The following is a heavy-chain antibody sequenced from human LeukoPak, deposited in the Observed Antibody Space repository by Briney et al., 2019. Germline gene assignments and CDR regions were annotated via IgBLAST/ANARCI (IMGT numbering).Heavy chain of an antibody. Sequence: PGRSLRPSCAASEFTFSSYAMHWVRQAPGKGLEWVALVSYDGSDKYYADSVKGRFTISRDNSKNTLYLQMNSLRGEDTAVYYCAKAHLLDWLLPFDYWGQGTLVTVSS. J-gene: IGHJ4*02. D-gene: IGHD3/OR15-3a*01. CDR1: EFTFSSYA. V-gene: IGHV3-30*18. CDR3: AKAHLLDWLLPFDY. CDR2: VSYDGSDK.